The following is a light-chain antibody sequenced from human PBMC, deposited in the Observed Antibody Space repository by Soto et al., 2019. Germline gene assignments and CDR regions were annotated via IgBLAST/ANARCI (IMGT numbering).Light chain of an antibody. CDR1: SNDIGGYDY. Sequence: QSALTQPRSMSGSPGESVTISCTGTSNDIGGYDYVSWYQQYLGKAPKVIIYNVLKRPSGVPDRFSGSKSGNTAFLTISGLQSDDEADYYCSSYAGSYTILFGGGTKLTVL. CDR3: SSYAGSYTIL. CDR2: NVL. V-gene: IGLV2-11*01. J-gene: IGLJ2*01.